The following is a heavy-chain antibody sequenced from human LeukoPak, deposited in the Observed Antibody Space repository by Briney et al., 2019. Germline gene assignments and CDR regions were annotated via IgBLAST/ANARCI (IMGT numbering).Heavy chain of an antibody. J-gene: IGHJ4*02. CDR3: ARERYCSGGSCPLGY. D-gene: IGHD2-15*01. CDR1: GGSISSGGYY. Sequence: PSETLSLTCTVSGGSISSGGYYWSWIRQHPGKGLEWIGYIYYSGSTYYNPSLKSRVTISVDTSKNQFSLKLSSVTAADTAVYYCARERYCSGGSCPLGYWGQGTLVTVSS. CDR2: IYYSGST. V-gene: IGHV4-31*03.